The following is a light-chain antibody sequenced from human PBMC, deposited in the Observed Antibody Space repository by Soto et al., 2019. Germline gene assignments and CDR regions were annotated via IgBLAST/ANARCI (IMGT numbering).Light chain of an antibody. J-gene: IGLJ1*01. CDR3: GADHGSGSNF. CDR1: SGYSNYK. V-gene: IGLV9-49*01. CDR2: VGTGGIVG. Sequence: QLVLTQPPSASASLGASVTLTCTLSSGYSNYKVDWYQQRPGKGPRFVMRVGTGGIVGSKGDGIPDRFSVLGSGLNRYLTIKNIQEEDESDYHCGADHGSGSNFLGTGTKLTVL.